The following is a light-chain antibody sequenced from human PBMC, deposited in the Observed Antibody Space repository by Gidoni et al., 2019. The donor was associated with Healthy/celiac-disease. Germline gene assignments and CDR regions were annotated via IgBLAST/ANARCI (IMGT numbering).Light chain of an antibody. CDR2: AAS. V-gene: IGKV1-39*01. CDR3: QQSYSTLT. Sequence: DIQMTQSPSSLSASVGDRVTITCRASQSISSYLNWYQQKPGKAPKLLIYAASSLQSGVPSRFSGSGSGTDFTPTISSLQPEDFATYYCQQSYSTLTFXGXTKVEIK. CDR1: QSISSY. J-gene: IGKJ4*01.